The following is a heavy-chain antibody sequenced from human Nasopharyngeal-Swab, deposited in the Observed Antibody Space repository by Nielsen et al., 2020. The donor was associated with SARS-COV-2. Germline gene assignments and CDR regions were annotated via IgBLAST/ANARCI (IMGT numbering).Heavy chain of an antibody. V-gene: IGHV3-21*01. Sequence: GGSLRLSCAASGFTFSSYSMNWVRQAPGKGLEWVSFISSSGSHKYYADSMKGRFTISRDNAKSSLYLQLSSLRAEDTAVYYCARVEEYYYGSGSLSDNWGQGTLVTRLL. CDR2: ISSSGSHK. D-gene: IGHD3-10*01. CDR1: GFTFSSYS. CDR3: ARVEEYYYGSGSLSDN. J-gene: IGHJ4*02.